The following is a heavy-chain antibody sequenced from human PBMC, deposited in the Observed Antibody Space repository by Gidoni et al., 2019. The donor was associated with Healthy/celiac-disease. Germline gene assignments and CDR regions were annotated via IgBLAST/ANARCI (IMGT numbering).Heavy chain of an antibody. Sequence: QVQLQESGPGLVKPSGTLSLTCAVSGGSISSSNWWSWVRQPPGKGLEWIGEIYQSGSTNYNPSLKSRVTISVDKSKNQFSLKLSSVTAADTAVYYCASSSCSGGSCYRGSEYFQHWGQGTLVTVSS. J-gene: IGHJ1*01. CDR3: ASSSCSGGSCYRGSEYFQH. CDR1: GGSISSSNW. CDR2: IYQSGST. V-gene: IGHV4-4*02. D-gene: IGHD2-15*01.